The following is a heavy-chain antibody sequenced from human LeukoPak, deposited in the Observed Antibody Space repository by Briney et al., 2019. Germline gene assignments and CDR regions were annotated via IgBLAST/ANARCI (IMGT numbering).Heavy chain of an antibody. CDR1: GGSLSSYY. Sequence: SETLSLTCTVSGGSLSSYYGSWIRQPAGKGLEWIGRIYTSGSTNYNPSLTSRVTMSMDTSKNQFSLKLSSVTAADTAVYYCAIQTAGRPYYFDYWGQGTLVTVSS. D-gene: IGHD6-6*01. CDR2: IYTSGST. CDR3: AIQTAGRPYYFDY. V-gene: IGHV4-4*07. J-gene: IGHJ4*02.